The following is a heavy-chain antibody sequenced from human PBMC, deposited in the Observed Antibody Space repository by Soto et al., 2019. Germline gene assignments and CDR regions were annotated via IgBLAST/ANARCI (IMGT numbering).Heavy chain of an antibody. V-gene: IGHV1-18*01. D-gene: IGHD2-2*01. CDR2: ISAYNQKT. CDR1: GYTFTNYG. J-gene: IGHJ4*02. Sequence: QVQLVQSGAEVKKPGASVKVSCKASGYTFTNYGISWVRQAPGQGLEWMGWISAYNQKTDYAQKFQGRVTMTTDTATGTAYMELRSLRPDDTGFYYCAIDRSTNDYWRQGTLVTVSS. CDR3: AIDRSTNDY.